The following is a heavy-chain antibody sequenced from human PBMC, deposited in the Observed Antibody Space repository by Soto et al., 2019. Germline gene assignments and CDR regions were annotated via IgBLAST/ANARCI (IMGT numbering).Heavy chain of an antibody. CDR2: ISGYNGYP. Sequence: QIHLVQSGAVVRKPGASVNVSCKTSGYIFTNYGVSWVRQAPGEGLEVVGWISGYNGYPKYGQRFQGRVTLSTDTSTTTGYMELRNLRSDDTAVYYCARGSSGALYDYWGQGTLLTVSS. J-gene: IGHJ4*02. CDR3: ARGSSGALYDY. CDR1: GYIFTNYG. V-gene: IGHV1-18*04.